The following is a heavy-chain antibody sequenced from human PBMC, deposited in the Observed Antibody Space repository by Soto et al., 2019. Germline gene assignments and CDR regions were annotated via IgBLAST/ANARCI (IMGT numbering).Heavy chain of an antibody. CDR2: IYYSGST. V-gene: IGHV4-59*08. D-gene: IGHD1-1*01. J-gene: IGHJ4*02. Sequence: SETLSLTCTVSGGSISSYYWSWIRQPPGKGLEWIGYIYYSGSTNYNPSLKSRVTISVDTSKNQFSLKLSSVTAADTAVYYCARQYNWNDVTVDYWGQGTLVTVSS. CDR3: ARQYNWNDVTVDY. CDR1: GGSISSYY.